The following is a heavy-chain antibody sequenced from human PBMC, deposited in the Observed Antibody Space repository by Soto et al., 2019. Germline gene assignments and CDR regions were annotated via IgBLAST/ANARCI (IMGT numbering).Heavy chain of an antibody. Sequence: LSETLSLTCAVSGGSISSSSHYWGWIRQPPGKGLEWIGNVYFSGSTYYSPSLESRVTISVDTSKNQFSLKLNSVTAADTAVYYCARAQQWPTENLFDSWGQGTLVTVSS. V-gene: IGHV4-39*01. D-gene: IGHD6-19*01. CDR2: VYFSGST. CDR3: ARAQQWPTENLFDS. CDR1: GGSISSSSHY. J-gene: IGHJ4*02.